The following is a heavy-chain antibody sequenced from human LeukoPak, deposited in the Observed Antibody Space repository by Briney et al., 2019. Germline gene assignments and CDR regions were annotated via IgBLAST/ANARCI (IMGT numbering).Heavy chain of an antibody. V-gene: IGHV4-34*01. Sequence: SETLSLTCAVYGGSFSGYYWSWIRQPPGKGLEWIGEINHSGSTNYNPSLKSRVTISVDTSKNQFSLKLSSVTAADTAVYYCARSPRGYCSGGSCYSHYYYYMDVWDKGTTVTVSS. D-gene: IGHD2-15*01. J-gene: IGHJ6*03. CDR1: GGSFSGYY. CDR2: INHSGST. CDR3: ARSPRGYCSGGSCYSHYYYYMDV.